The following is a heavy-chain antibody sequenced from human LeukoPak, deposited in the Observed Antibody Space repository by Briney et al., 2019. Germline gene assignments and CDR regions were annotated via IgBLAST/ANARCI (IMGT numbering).Heavy chain of an antibody. V-gene: IGHV3-23*01. Sequence: GGSLRLSCAASGFTFSSYGMSWVRQAPGKGLEWVSAISGSGGSTYYADSVKGRFTISRDNSKNTLYLQMNSLRVEDTAVYHCARCTTGRTFGSLREIKRSREIDYWGQGTLVTVSS. CDR2: ISGSGGST. CDR3: ARCTTGRTFGSLREIKRSREIDY. CDR1: GFTFSSYG. J-gene: IGHJ4*02. D-gene: IGHD1-1*01.